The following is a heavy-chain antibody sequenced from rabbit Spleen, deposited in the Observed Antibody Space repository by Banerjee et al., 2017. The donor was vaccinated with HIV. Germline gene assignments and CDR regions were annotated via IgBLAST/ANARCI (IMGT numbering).Heavy chain of an antibody. CDR1: GFDFSRTG. V-gene: IGHV1S47*01. J-gene: IGHJ4*01. CDR3: VRGASGSGYYSL. Sequence: EESGGGLVQPGGSLKLSCKASGFDFSRTGVSWVRQAPGKGLEWIGYIDLLFGTTYYANWVNGRFTISSHNAQNTLYLQLYSLTVADTATYFCVRGASGSGYYSLWGQGTLVTVS. D-gene: IGHD1-1*01. CDR2: IDLLFGTT.